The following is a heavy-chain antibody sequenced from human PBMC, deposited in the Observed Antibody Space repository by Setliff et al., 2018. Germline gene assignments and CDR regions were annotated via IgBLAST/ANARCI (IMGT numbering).Heavy chain of an antibody. CDR3: VRDLHWGFDY. Sequence: GGSLRLSCAASGFTFSGSAVYWVRQAPGKGLEWIGRTRDKANTYTTEYAASVKGRFTISRDNVKNSLFLQMNSLRAEDTAVYYCVRDLHWGFDYWGLGTLVTVSS. J-gene: IGHJ4*02. V-gene: IGHV3-72*01. D-gene: IGHD7-27*01. CDR2: TRDKANTYTT. CDR1: GFTFSGSA.